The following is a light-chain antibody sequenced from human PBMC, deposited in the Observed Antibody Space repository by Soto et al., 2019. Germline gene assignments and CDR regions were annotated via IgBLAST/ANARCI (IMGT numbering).Light chain of an antibody. CDR1: QSISSY. V-gene: IGKV1-39*01. J-gene: IGKJ1*01. CDR2: AAS. Sequence: DIQMTQSPSSLSASVGDRVTITCRASQSISSYLNWYQQKPGKAPKILIYAASSLQSGVPSRFSGSGSGTDFTLTISSLQPEDFATYYCPQSYSTLLSFGQGTKVEIK. CDR3: PQSYSTLLS.